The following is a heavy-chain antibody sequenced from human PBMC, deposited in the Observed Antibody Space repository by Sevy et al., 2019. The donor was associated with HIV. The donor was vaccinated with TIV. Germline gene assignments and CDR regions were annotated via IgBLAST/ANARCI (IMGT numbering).Heavy chain of an antibody. CDR1: GFTFSSYE. CDR3: ARAPTTVTTGDY. D-gene: IGHD4-17*01. V-gene: IGHV3-48*03. CDR2: ISSSGSTI. Sequence: GGSLRLSCAASGFTFSSYEMNWVRQAPGKGLEWVSYISSSGSTIYYADSVKGQFTISRDNAKNSLYLQMNSLRAEDTAVYYCARAPTTVTTGDYWGQGTLVTVSS. J-gene: IGHJ4*02.